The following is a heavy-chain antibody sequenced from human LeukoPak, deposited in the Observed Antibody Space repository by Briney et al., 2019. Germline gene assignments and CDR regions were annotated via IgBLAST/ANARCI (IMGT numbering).Heavy chain of an antibody. Sequence: NPSETLSLTCAVYGGSFSGYYWSWIRQPPWKGLEWIGEINHSGSTNYNPSLKSRVTISVDTSKNQFSLKLSSVTAADTAVYYCATEIVVVPAATSDYYYMDVWRKGTTVTVSS. V-gene: IGHV4-34*01. J-gene: IGHJ6*03. D-gene: IGHD2-2*01. CDR2: INHSGST. CDR1: GGSFSGYY. CDR3: ATEIVVVPAATSDYYYMDV.